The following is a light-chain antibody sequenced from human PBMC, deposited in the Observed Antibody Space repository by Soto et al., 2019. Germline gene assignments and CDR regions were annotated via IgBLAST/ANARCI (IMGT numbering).Light chain of an antibody. CDR1: SSNIGSNY. V-gene: IGLV1-47*01. J-gene: IGLJ3*02. CDR2: RND. Sequence: QLVLTQPPSASGTPGQRVTISCSGSSSNIGSNYVYWYQQLPGTAPKLLIYRNDQRPSGVPDRFSGSKSGTSASLAISGLRSEDEADYYCAAWDDRLSGWVFGGGTKLTVL. CDR3: AAWDDRLSGWV.